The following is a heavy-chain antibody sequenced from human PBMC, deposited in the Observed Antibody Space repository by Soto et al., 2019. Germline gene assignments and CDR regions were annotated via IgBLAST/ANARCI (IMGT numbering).Heavy chain of an antibody. Sequence: ASVKVSCKASGGTFSSYTISWVRQAPGQGLEWMGRIIPILGIANYAQKFQGRVTITADKSTSTAYMELSSLRSEDTAVYYCASSAHDSEYFDYWGQGTLVTVSS. CDR1: GGTFSSYT. D-gene: IGHD1-26*01. CDR2: IIPILGIA. CDR3: ASSAHDSEYFDY. J-gene: IGHJ4*02. V-gene: IGHV1-69*02.